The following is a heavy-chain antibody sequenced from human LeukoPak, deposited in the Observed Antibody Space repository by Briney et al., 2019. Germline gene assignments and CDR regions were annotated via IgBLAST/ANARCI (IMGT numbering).Heavy chain of an antibody. V-gene: IGHV3-30-3*01. CDR3: ARDRGRLRWRFDY. CDR2: TSYDGSNK. J-gene: IGHJ4*02. CDR1: GFTFSSYA. Sequence: GGSLRLSCAASGFTFSSYAMHWVRQAPGKGLEWVAVTSYDGSNKYYADSVKGRFTISRDNSKNTLYLQMNSLRAEDTAVYYCARDRGRLRWRFDYWGQGTLVTVSS. D-gene: IGHD4-17*01.